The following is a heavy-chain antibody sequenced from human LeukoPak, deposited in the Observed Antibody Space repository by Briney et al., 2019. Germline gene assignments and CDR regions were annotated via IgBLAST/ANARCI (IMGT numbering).Heavy chain of an antibody. Sequence: PSETLSLXCTVSGGSISSSTYYWDWSRQPPGKGLEWIATIYYSGITYYNPSLKSRVTISVDTSNNQFSLTLSSVTAADTAVYYCARHSDYVGDSSLDTDAFDVWGRGTMVTVSS. D-gene: IGHD4-23*01. J-gene: IGHJ3*01. CDR3: ARHSDYVGDSSLDTDAFDV. CDR2: IYYSGIT. V-gene: IGHV4-39*01. CDR1: GGSISSSTYY.